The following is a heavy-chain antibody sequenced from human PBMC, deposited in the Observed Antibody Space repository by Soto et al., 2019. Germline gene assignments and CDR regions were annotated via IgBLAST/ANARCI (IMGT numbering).Heavy chain of an antibody. Sequence: LTCTVSGGSISSGGYYWSWIRQHPGKGLEWIGYIYYSGSTYYNPSLKSRVTISVDTSKNQFSLKLSSVTAADTAVYYCARLGCIDTVREVIDDCGQGALVIVSS. V-gene: IGHV4-31*03. CDR2: IYYSGST. D-gene: IGHD3-10*01. CDR1: GGSISSGGYY. CDR3: ARLGCIDTVREVIDD. J-gene: IGHJ4*01.